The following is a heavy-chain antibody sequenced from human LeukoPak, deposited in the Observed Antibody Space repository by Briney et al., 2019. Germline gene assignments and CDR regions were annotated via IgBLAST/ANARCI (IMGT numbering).Heavy chain of an antibody. V-gene: IGHV3-11*04. CDR1: GFTFSDYY. D-gene: IGHD2-15*01. CDR3: ARVRDCGSGGSCYMYYYYYMDV. J-gene: IGHJ6*03. Sequence: PGGSPRLSCAASGFTFSDYYMSWIRQAPGKGLEWVSYISSSGSTIYYADSVKGRFTISRDNAKNSLYLQMNSLRAEDTAVYYCARVRDCGSGGSCYMYYYYYMDVWGKGTTVTVSS. CDR2: ISSSGSTI.